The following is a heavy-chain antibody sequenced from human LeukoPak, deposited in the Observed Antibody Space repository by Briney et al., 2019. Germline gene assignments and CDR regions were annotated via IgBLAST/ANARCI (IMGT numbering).Heavy chain of an antibody. D-gene: IGHD6-13*01. Sequence: ASVKVSCKASGYTFTDYYMHWVRHAPEQGLEWMGRINPNSGGTKYAQKFQGRVTMTRDTSISTAYMELNRLTSDDTGVYYCAKCGDFIAASYNWFDPWRPGTLVTVSS. J-gene: IGHJ5*02. V-gene: IGHV1-2*05. CDR2: INPNSGGT. CDR1: GYTFTDYY. CDR3: AKCGDFIAASYNWFDP.